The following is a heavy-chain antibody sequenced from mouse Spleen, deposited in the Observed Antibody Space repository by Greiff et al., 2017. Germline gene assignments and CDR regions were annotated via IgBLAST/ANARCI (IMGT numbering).Heavy chain of an antibody. J-gene: IGHJ4*01. CDR2: ISGGGSYT. CDR3: ARRYGGSYGYAMDY. D-gene: IGHD1-1*01. Sequence: EVKLMESGGGLVKPGGSLKLSCEASGFTFSSYGMPWVRQTPEKGLEWVATISGGGSYTYYPDSVKGRSTISRDNAKNNLYLQMGSLRSEDTAFYYCARRYGGSYGYAMDYWGQGTSVTVSS. V-gene: IGHV5-9-2*01. CDR1: GFTFSSYG.